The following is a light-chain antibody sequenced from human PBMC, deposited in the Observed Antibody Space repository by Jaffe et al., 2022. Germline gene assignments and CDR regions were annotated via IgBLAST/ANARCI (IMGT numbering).Light chain of an antibody. V-gene: IGLV2-14*01. J-gene: IGLJ2*01. CDR1: SSDVGGYNY. CDR3: SSYTSSSTPIHVV. Sequence: QSALTQPASVSGSPGQSITISCTGTSSDVGGYNYVSWYQQHPGKAPKLMIYEVSNRPSGVSNRFSGSKSGNTASLTISGLQAEDEADYYCSSYTSSSTPIHVVFGGGTKLTVL. CDR2: EVS.